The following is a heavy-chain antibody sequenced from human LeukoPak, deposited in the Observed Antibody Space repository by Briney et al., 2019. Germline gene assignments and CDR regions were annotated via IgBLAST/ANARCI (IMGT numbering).Heavy chain of an antibody. D-gene: IGHD2-15*01. CDR1: GGSINNYY. CDR3: ARGRYCSADICAGGDAFDI. J-gene: IGHJ3*02. CDR2: IYTRGST. Sequence: SETLSLTCTVSGGSINNYYWSWIRQPAGKGLEWIGRIYTRGSTNYNPSLKSRVTMSVDTSKNQFSLKLSSVTAADTAGYYCARGRYCSADICAGGDAFDIWGQGTMVSVSS. V-gene: IGHV4-4*07.